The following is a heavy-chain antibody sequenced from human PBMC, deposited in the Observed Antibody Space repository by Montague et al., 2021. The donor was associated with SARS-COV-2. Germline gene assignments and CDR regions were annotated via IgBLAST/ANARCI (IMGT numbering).Heavy chain of an antibody. J-gene: IGHJ4*01. CDR1: GGSASGYY. CDR3: ARGLGYRSVFRFFDY. CDR2: MYYTGTS. D-gene: IGHD6-25*01. V-gene: IGHV4-59*02. Sequence: SETLSLTCAISGGSASGYYCAWIRQPPGKGLEWIGYMYYTGTSNYYPSLKSRVPISIDTYKNHFSLNLTSVAAADTGVYYCARGLGYRSVFRFFDYWGHGALVTVSS.